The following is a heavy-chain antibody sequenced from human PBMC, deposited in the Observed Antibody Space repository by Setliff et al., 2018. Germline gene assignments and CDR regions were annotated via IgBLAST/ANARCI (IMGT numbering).Heavy chain of an antibody. J-gene: IGHJ5*02. CDR3: ARGHCSSGECPNYFDP. V-gene: IGHV4-31*03. Sequence: SETLSLTCTVSGGSMIGGHYYWSWIRQLPGKGLEWIAYIYYSGNTYYNPSLKSRVTISVDTSKNQFSLKINSVTAADTAVYYCARGHCSSGECPNYFDPWG. CDR1: GGSMIGGHYY. D-gene: IGHD2-15*01. CDR2: IYYSGNT.